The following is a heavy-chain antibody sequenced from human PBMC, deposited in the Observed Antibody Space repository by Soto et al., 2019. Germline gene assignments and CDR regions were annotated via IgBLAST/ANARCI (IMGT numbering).Heavy chain of an antibody. J-gene: IGHJ6*02. CDR2: INPSGGST. V-gene: IGHV1-46*01. Sequence: QVQLVQSGAEVKKPGASVKVSCKASGYTFTSYYMHWVRQAPGQGLEWMGIINPSGGSTSYAQKFQGRVTMTRDTSTSTVYMELSSLRSEDTAVYYCARDSGPSASCSSSWYDYYYGMDVWGQGTTVTVSS. D-gene: IGHD6-13*01. CDR1: GYTFTSYY. CDR3: ARDSGPSASCSSSWYDYYYGMDV.